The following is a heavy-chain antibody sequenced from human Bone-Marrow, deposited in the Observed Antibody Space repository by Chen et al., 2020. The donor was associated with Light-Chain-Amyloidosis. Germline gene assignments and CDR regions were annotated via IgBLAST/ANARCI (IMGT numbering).Heavy chain of an antibody. D-gene: IGHD6-19*01. V-gene: IGHV4-39*07. J-gene: IGHJ3*02. CDR2: IYYSGST. CDR1: GGSISSSSYY. Sequence: QLQESGPGLVKPSETLSLTCTVSGGSISSSSYYWGWIRQPPGKGLEWIGSIYYSGSTYYNPSLKSRVTISVDTSKNQFSLKLSSVTAADTAVYYCARDGIEGQWLPPDIWGQGTMVTVSS. CDR3: ARDGIEGQWLPPDI.